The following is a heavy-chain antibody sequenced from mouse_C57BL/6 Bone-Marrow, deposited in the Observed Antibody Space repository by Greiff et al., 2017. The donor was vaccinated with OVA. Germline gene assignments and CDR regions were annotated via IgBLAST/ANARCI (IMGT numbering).Heavy chain of an antibody. V-gene: IGHV1-81*01. CDR3: APLYGSLFAY. Sequence: VQLQQSGAELARPGASVKLSCKASGYTFTSYGISWVKQRTGQGLEWIGEIYPRSGNTYYNEKFKGKATLTADKSSSTAYMKLRSLTSEDSAVYFCAPLYGSLFAYWGQGTLVTVSA. CDR1: GYTFTSYG. D-gene: IGHD1-1*01. CDR2: IYPRSGNT. J-gene: IGHJ3*01.